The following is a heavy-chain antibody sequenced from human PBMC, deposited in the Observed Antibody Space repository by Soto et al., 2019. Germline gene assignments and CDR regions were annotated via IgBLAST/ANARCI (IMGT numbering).Heavy chain of an antibody. V-gene: IGHV3-30*04. D-gene: IGHD3-22*01. CDR2: ISHDGRSE. CDR3: ARAGSGYYSSHYFDY. Sequence: VQLVESGGGVVQPGRSLRLSCAASGFSVSRSAMHWVRQAPGKGLEWVAVISHDGRSEYYADSVKGRFTISRDNSKNTLYLQMITLRAEDTAVYSCARAGSGYYSSHYFDYWGQGTLVTVSS. CDR1: GFSVSRSA. J-gene: IGHJ4*02.